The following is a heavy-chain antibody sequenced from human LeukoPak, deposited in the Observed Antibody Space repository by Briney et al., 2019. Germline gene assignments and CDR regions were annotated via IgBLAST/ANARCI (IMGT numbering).Heavy chain of an antibody. Sequence: SETLSLTCTVSGGSISSGDYYWSWIRQPPGKGLEWIGYIYYSGSTYYNPSLKSRVTISVDTSKNQFSLKLSSVTAADTAVYYCARAACSSTSRYIRYWGQGTLVTVSS. J-gene: IGHJ4*02. CDR3: ARAACSSTSRYIRY. CDR1: GGSISSGDYY. CDR2: IYYSGST. V-gene: IGHV4-30-4*01. D-gene: IGHD2-2*02.